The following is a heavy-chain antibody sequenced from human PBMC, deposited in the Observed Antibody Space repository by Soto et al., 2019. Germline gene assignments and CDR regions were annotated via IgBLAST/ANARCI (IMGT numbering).Heavy chain of an antibody. CDR3: ARVWTLAAAGYYYYYMDV. CDR1: GYRFTSYW. V-gene: IGHV5-51*01. J-gene: IGHJ6*03. CDR2: IYPGDSDT. Sequence: GESLKISCKGSGYRFTSYWIGWVRQMPGKGLEWMGIIYPGDSDTRYSPSFQGQVTISADKSISTAYMELRSLRSDDTAVYYCARVWTLAAAGYYYYYMDVWGKGTTVTVSS. D-gene: IGHD6-13*01.